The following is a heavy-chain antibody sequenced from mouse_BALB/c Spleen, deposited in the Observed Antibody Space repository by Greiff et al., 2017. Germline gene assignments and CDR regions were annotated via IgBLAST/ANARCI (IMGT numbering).Heavy chain of an antibody. V-gene: IGHV5-4*02. CDR2: ISDGGSYT. D-gene: IGHD2-10*01. Sequence: EVNVVESGGGLVKPGGSLKLSCAASGFTFSDYYMYWVRQTPEKRLEWVATISDGGSYTYYPDSVKGRFTISRDNAKNNLYLQMSSLKSEDTAMYYCARAYYGNYERYFDVWGAGTTVTVSS. CDR3: ARAYYGNYERYFDV. J-gene: IGHJ1*01. CDR1: GFTFSDYY.